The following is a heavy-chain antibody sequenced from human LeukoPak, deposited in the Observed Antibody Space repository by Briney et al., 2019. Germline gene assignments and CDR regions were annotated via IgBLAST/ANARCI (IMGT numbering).Heavy chain of an antibody. V-gene: IGHV3-7*03. D-gene: IGHD3-3*01. J-gene: IGHJ5*02. CDR1: GFNFNNYW. CDR2: IKQDGSEK. CDR3: ARDRRYDFWSGSNWFDP. Sequence: GGSLRLSCAASGFNFNNYWMSWVRQAPGKGLEWVASIKQDGSEKHYVDSVKGRFTISRDNAKNSLYLQMNSLRAEDTAVYYCARDRRYDFWSGSNWFDPWGQGTQVTVSS.